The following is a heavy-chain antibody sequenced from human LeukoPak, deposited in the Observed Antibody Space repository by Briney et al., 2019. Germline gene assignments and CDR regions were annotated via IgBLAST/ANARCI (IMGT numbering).Heavy chain of an antibody. J-gene: IGHJ4*02. CDR2: VFYSGST. V-gene: IGHV4-4*02. CDR3: ARRNSGLDY. CDR1: GGSISSSTW. D-gene: IGHD3-10*01. Sequence: SETLSLTCAVSGGSISSSTWWTWVRQPPGKGLEWIGEVFYSGSTNSNPSLKSRLTMSVDESKHEFSLKLTSVTVADTAVYYCARRNSGLDYWGQGTLVTVSS.